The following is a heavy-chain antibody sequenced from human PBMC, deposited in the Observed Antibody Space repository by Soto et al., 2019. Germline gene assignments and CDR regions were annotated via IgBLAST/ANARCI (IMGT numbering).Heavy chain of an antibody. CDR1: GYTFRNFG. CDR3: ARENSYFDY. Sequence: QMQLLQSGAEGKKPGASVKVTCKASGYTFRNFGSSWVRQAPGQGLEGMGWISAYNANANYAQKSQGRLTMTADTSTSQAYMELRSLRSDDTAVYYCARENSYFDYWGQGTLVTVSS. V-gene: IGHV1-18*01. J-gene: IGHJ4*02. CDR2: ISAYNANA.